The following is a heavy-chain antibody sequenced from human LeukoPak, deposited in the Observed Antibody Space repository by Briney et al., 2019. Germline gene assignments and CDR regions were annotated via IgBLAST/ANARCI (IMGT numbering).Heavy chain of an antibody. V-gene: IGHV3-23*01. Sequence: GGSLRLSCAASGLTFSSHAMSWVCHPPGKGLEWVSSISASGDRMNYADSVTGRFTICRDKAKDSLYLQMNSLRAEDTAVYYCARGGAGDHYYYMDVWGKGTTVTVSS. CDR3: ARGGAGDHYYYMDV. J-gene: IGHJ6*03. CDR2: ISASGDRM. CDR1: GLTFSSHA. D-gene: IGHD3-16*01.